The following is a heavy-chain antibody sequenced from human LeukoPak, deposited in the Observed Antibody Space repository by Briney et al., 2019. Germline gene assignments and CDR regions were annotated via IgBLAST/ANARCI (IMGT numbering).Heavy chain of an antibody. CDR2: IIPIFGTA. J-gene: IGHJ4*02. V-gene: IGHV1-69*05. Sequence: SSVKVSCKASGGTFSSYAISWVRQAPGQGLEWMGGIIPIFGTANYAQKFQGRVTITTDESTSTAYMELSSLRSEDTAVYYCARGARQTGTRSDYWGQGTLVTVSS. CDR1: GGTFSSYA. CDR3: ARGARQTGTRSDY. D-gene: IGHD1-1*01.